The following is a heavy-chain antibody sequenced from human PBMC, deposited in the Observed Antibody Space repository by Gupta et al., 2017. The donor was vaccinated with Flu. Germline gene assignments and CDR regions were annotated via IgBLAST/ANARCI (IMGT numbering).Heavy chain of an antibody. J-gene: IGHJ4*02. V-gene: IGHV1-69*06. D-gene: IGHD3-9*01. CDR2: IIPILPTA. Sequence: QVQLVQSGAEVKKPGSSVKVSCKASGGNFYSYAISWVRQAPGQGLEWMGGIIPILPTANYSRKFQGRVTITADRSTSTVYMELTSLRSEDTAVYYCARTSEAQLRYFDWLLTFDFWGQGTLVTVSS. CDR1: GGNFYSYA. CDR3: ARTSEAQLRYFDWLLTFDF.